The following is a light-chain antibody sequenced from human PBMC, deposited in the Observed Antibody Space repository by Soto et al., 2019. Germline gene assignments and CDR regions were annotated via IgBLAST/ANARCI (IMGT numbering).Light chain of an antibody. CDR2: EVS. CDR1: SSDVGGYTY. V-gene: IGLV2-14*01. J-gene: IGLJ1*01. Sequence: QSAVTQPASVSGSPGQSITISCTGTSSDVGGYTYVSWYQQYPGKAPKLMIFEVSNRPSGVSHRFSGSKSGNTASLTISGLQAEDEADYYCSSYTSSTIRVFGTGTKVTVL. CDR3: SSYTSSTIRV.